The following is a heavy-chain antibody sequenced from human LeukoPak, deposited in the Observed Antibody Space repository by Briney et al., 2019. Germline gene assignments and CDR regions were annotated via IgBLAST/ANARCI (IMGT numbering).Heavy chain of an antibody. CDR3: AKDIRYSYGSNFDY. J-gene: IGHJ4*02. CDR1: GFTFDDYA. V-gene: IGHV3-9*01. D-gene: IGHD5-18*01. CDR2: ISWNSGSI. Sequence: PTGGSLRLSCAGSGFTFDDYATHWVRRAPGRGLGWVSGISWNSGSIGYADSVKGRFTISRDNAKNSLYLQMNSLRAEDTALYYCAKDIRYSYGSNFDYWGQGTLVTVSS.